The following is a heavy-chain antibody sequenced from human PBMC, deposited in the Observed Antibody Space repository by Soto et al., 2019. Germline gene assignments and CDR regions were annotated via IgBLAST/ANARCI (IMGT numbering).Heavy chain of an antibody. CDR2: IYYSGST. J-gene: IGHJ6*02. Sequence: QVQLQESGPGLVKPSQTLSLTCTVSGGSISSGGYYWSRIRQQPGKGLEWIGYIYYSGSTYYNPSLKSRVTISVDTSKNQFSLKLSSVTAADTAVSYCASGAGDYYYYYGMDVWGQGTTVTVSS. CDR1: GGSISSGGYY. CDR3: ASGAGDYYYYYGMDV. V-gene: IGHV4-31*03. D-gene: IGHD3-10*01.